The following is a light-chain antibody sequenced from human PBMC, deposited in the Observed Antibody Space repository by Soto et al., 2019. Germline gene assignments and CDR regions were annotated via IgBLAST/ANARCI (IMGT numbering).Light chain of an antibody. CDR3: TSYTSSSTEV. J-gene: IGLJ1*01. V-gene: IGLV2-14*01. Sequence: QSALTQPASVSGSPGQSITISCTGTSSDIGGYNYVSWYQQHPGKVPKLMIYDVTNRPSGVSNRFSGSKSGNTASLTISGLQAEDEADYYCTSYTSSSTEVFGTGTRSPS. CDR2: DVT. CDR1: SSDIGGYNY.